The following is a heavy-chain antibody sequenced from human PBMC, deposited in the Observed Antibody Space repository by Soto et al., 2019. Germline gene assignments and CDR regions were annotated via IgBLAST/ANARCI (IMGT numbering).Heavy chain of an antibody. CDR2: ISYDGSSK. CDR3: ARDTSRYDFWSGSYGMDV. D-gene: IGHD3-3*01. CDR1: GFTFSSYA. J-gene: IGHJ6*02. Sequence: QTGGSLRLSCAASGFTFSSYAMHWVRQAPGKGLEWVAVISYDGSSKYYADSVKGRFTISRDNSKNTLYLQMNSLRAEDTAVYYCARDTSRYDFWSGSYGMDVWGQGTTVTVSS. V-gene: IGHV3-30-3*01.